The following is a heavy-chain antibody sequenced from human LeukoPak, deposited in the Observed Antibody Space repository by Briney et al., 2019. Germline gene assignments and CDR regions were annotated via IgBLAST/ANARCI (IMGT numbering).Heavy chain of an antibody. CDR2: INHSGST. D-gene: IGHD2-2*01. CDR1: GGSFSGYY. Sequence: SETLSLTCAVYGGSFSGYYWSWIRQPPGKGLEWIGEINHSGSTNYNPSLKSRVTISVDTSKNQFSLKLSSVTAADTAVYYCARQAIGYRSSTSCHDAFDIWGQGTMVTVSS. V-gene: IGHV4-34*01. J-gene: IGHJ3*02. CDR3: ARQAIGYRSSTSCHDAFDI.